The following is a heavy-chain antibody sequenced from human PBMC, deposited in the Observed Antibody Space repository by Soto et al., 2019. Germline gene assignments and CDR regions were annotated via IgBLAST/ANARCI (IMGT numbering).Heavy chain of an antibody. CDR1: GGSISSYY. D-gene: IGHD5-18*01. CDR3: ARTLYSYGPRFDY. V-gene: IGHV4-59*01. J-gene: IGHJ4*02. CDR2: IYYSGST. Sequence: SETLSLTCTVSGGSISSYYWSWIRQPPGKGLEWIGYIYYSGSTNYNPSLRSRVTISVDTSKNQFSLKLSSVTAADTAVYYCARTLYSYGPRFDYWGQGTLVTVSS.